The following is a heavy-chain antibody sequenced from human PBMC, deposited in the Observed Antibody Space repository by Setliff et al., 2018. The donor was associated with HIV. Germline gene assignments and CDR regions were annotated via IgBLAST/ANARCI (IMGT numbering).Heavy chain of an antibody. V-gene: IGHV4-61*05. Sequence: SETLSLTCTVSGDSISSRSYYWAWIRQPPGKGLEWIGNIYTSGSTNYNPSLKSRVTISVDTSKNQFSLKLSSVTAADTAVYYCARLDCSGSSGFVDYWGQGTLVTVSS. CDR1: GDSISSRSYY. CDR3: ARLDCSGSSGFVDY. D-gene: IGHD2-15*01. CDR2: IYTSGST. J-gene: IGHJ4*02.